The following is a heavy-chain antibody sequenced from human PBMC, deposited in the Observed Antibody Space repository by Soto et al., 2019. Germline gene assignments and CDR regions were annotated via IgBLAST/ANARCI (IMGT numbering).Heavy chain of an antibody. CDR1: GFTLSNYA. J-gene: IGHJ4*02. CDR3: ARRSSSWYFDY. V-gene: IGHV3-23*01. Sequence: GGSLRLSCAASGFTLSNYAMNWVRQAPGKGLEWVSVISGSGGSTYYADSVKGRFTISRDNSKNTLYLQMNSLRAEDTAVYYCARRSSSWYFDYWGQGTLVTVSS. CDR2: ISGSGGST. D-gene: IGHD6-13*01.